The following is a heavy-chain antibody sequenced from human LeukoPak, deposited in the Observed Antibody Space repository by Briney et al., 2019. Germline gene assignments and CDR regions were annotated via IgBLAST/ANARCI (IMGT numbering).Heavy chain of an antibody. CDR3: ARRWSYYFDY. D-gene: IGHD4-23*01. Sequence: ASVKVSCKASGYTFTSYDINWVRQATGQGLEWMGWMNSNSGNTGYAQKFQGRVTITRNTSISTAYMELSSLRSEDTAVYYCARRWSYYFDYWGQGTLVTVSS. CDR2: MNSNSGNT. V-gene: IGHV1-8*03. J-gene: IGHJ4*02. CDR1: GYTFTSYD.